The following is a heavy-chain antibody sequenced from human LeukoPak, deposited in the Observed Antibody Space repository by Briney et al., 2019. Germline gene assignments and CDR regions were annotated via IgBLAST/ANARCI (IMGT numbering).Heavy chain of an antibody. J-gene: IGHJ4*02. Sequence: ASVKVSCKASGNIVTGYYLHWVRQAPGQGLEWMGWINPNGGGPKYAPKFQGRVTMTRDTSINTVYMELSRLRSDDTAVYYCATGLFSYYYGSGAWGQGTLVTVSS. CDR3: ATGLFSYYYGSGA. V-gene: IGHV1-2*02. CDR1: GNIVTGYY. D-gene: IGHD3-10*01. CDR2: INPNGGGP.